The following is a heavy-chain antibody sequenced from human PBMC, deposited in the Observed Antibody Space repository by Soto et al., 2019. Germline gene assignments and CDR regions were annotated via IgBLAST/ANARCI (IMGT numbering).Heavy chain of an antibody. CDR2: ISGSGGST. Sequence: GGSLRLSCAASGFTFSSYAMSWVRQGPGKGLEWVSGISGSGGSTHYADSVKGRFTISRDNSKNTLYLQMNSLRAEDTAVYYCAKDMIGQVGDYFDYWGQGTLVTVSS. V-gene: IGHV3-23*01. CDR3: AKDMIGQVGDYFDY. CDR1: GFTFSSYA. J-gene: IGHJ4*02. D-gene: IGHD3-16*01.